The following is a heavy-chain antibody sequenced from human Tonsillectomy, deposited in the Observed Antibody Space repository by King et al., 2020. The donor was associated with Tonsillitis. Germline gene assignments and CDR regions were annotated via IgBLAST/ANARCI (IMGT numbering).Heavy chain of an antibody. V-gene: IGHV1-2*02. D-gene: IGHD3-10*01. Sequence: QLVQSGAEVKKPGASVKVSCKASGYTFTGYHMHWVRQARGQGLEWMGWISPNSGGTNYAQMFQGRVTMTRGTSITTAYMELSGLRSDDTAVYYCAKIGTAYGAFDIWGQGTMVTVSS. CDR3: AKIGTAYGAFDI. J-gene: IGHJ3*02. CDR2: ISPNSGGT. CDR1: GYTFTGYH.